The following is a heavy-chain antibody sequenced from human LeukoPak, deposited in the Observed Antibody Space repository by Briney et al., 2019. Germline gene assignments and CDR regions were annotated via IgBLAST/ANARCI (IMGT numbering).Heavy chain of an antibody. J-gene: IGHJ4*02. CDR3: ARESSRIAIGTLDC. CDR1: GFSFSTSG. Sequence: GRSLRLSCAPSGFSFSTSGMHWVRQAPGKGLEGVGFLQNDGSEKYFADSVKGRFTISRDNSKNTLYLQMNSLRAEDTAVYYCARESSRIAIGTLDCWGQGTLVTVSS. D-gene: IGHD6-13*01. V-gene: IGHV3-33*05. CDR2: LQNDGSEK.